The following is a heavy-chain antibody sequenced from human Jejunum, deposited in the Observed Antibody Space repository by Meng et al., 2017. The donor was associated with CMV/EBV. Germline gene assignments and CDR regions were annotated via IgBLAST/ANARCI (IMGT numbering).Heavy chain of an antibody. D-gene: IGHD3-22*01. J-gene: IGHJ5*02. V-gene: IGHV4-30-4*08. CDR1: GGSISSGDYY. CDR2: IYYSGST. Sequence: TVSGGSISSGDYYWSWIRQPPGKGLEWIGYIYYSGSTYYNPSLKRRVTISVDTSKNQFSLKLSSVTAADTAVYYCARAQWLLGYWFDPWGQGTLVTVSS. CDR3: ARAQWLLGYWFDP.